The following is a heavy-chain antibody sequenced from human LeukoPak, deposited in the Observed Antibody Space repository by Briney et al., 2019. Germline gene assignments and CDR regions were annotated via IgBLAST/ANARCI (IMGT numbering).Heavy chain of an antibody. CDR2: IYYSGRI. J-gene: IGHJ5*02. Sequence: PSETLSLTCNVSGGSISSYYWNWIRQPPGKGLEWIGYIYYSGRIDYNPSLKSRVTMSVDTSKNQFSLKLSSVTAADTAVYYCARDPNAISNWFDPWGQGTLVTVSS. D-gene: IGHD3-3*02. CDR1: GGSISSYY. V-gene: IGHV4-59*12. CDR3: ARDPNAISNWFDP.